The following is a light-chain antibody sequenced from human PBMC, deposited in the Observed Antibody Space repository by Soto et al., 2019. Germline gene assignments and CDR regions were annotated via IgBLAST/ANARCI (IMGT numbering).Light chain of an antibody. CDR1: HGVSGW. CDR3: QRGKTFPFT. V-gene: IGKV1-12*01. J-gene: IGKJ3*01. CDR2: TVS. Sequence: IQMTQSPSSVSASVGDTVTLSCQTSHGVSGWLAWYQQKPGKAPTLLIYTVSNLQSGVPSRFSGSGSGTDFSLTITDLQPEDFANYLCQRGKTFPFTFGPGTKVEVK.